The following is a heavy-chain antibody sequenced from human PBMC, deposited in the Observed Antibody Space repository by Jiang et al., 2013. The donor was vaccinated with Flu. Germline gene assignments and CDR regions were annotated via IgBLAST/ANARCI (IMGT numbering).Heavy chain of an antibody. CDR3: ARRGSGNWAIYYMDV. D-gene: IGHD3-16*01. CDR1: GGSISSGGYS. Sequence: SGLVKPSQTLSLTCAVSGGSISSGGYSWSWIRQPPGKGLEWIGYIYHSGSTYYNPSLKSRVTISVDTSKNQFSLKLSSVTAADTAVYYCARRGSGNWAIYYMDVWGKG. J-gene: IGHJ6*03. CDR2: IYHSGST. V-gene: IGHV4-30-2*02.